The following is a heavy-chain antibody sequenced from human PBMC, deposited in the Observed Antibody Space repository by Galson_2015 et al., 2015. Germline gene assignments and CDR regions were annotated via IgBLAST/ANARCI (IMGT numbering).Heavy chain of an antibody. V-gene: IGHV3-23*01. CDR2: ISGSGGST. D-gene: IGHD2-15*01. Sequence: SLRLSCAVSGFTFSNYAMSWVRQAPGKGLEWVSGISGSGGSTYYADSVKGRFTISRDNSKNTLYLQMNSLRAEDTAVYYCAKDPAVAVAATTRFDYWGQGTLVTVSS. CDR1: GFTFSNYA. CDR3: AKDPAVAVAATTRFDY. J-gene: IGHJ4*02.